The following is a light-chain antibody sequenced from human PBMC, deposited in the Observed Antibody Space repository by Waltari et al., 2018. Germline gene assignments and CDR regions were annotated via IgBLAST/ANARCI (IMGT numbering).Light chain of an antibody. Sequence: QSALTQPAPVSGSPGQSIPISCPGTSRALGRHNIVSWYQQHPGNAPKPMIYEVSNRPSGVSNRFSGSKSGNRASLTISGLQAEDEADYYCCSYAGSSTLDVVFGGGTKLTVL. J-gene: IGLJ2*01. CDR1: SRALGRHNI. CDR2: EVS. CDR3: CSYAGSSTLDVV. V-gene: IGLV2-23*02.